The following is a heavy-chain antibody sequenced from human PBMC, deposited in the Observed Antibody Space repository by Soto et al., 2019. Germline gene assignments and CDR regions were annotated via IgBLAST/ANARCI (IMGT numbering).Heavy chain of an antibody. J-gene: IGHJ4*02. V-gene: IGHV3-23*01. CDR3: AKDMMSRLRWLFDY. D-gene: IGHD4-17*01. CDR1: GFTFSSYG. Sequence: LRLSCAASGFTFSSYGMSWVRQAPGKGLEWVSAISGSGGSTYYADSVKGRFTISRDNSKNTLYLQMNSLRAEDTAVYYCAKDMMSRLRWLFDYWGQGTLVTVSS. CDR2: ISGSGGST.